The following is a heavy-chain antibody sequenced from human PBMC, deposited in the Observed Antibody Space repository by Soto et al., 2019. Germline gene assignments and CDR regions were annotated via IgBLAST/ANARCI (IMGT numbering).Heavy chain of an antibody. J-gene: IGHJ4*02. Sequence: QVQLVQSGAEVMKPGYSVKVSCKASGGTFSSYAISWVRQAPGQGLEWMGGIIPIFGTANYAQKFQVRVTITSDKSTSTAYMELSSLRSEDTAVYYCARTLWIGYYSSTSCHPVEYLGQGTLVTVSS. D-gene: IGHD2-2*01. V-gene: IGHV1-69*06. CDR2: IIPIFGTA. CDR3: ARTLWIGYYSSTSCHPVEY. CDR1: GGTFSSYA.